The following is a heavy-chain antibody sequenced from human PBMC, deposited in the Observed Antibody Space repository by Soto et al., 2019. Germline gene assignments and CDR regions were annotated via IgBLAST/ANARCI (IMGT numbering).Heavy chain of an antibody. J-gene: IGHJ6*02. CDR1: GFTFSSYA. D-gene: IGHD2-21*02. V-gene: IGHV3-30-3*01. Sequence: QVQLVESGGGVVQPGRSLRLSCAASGFTFSSYAMHWVRQAPGKGLEWVALISYDGSNKYYADSVKGRFTISRDNSKNTLYLQMNSLRVEDTAVYYCARGGGNSGVPRYYYGMDVWGQGTTVTVSS. CDR3: ARGGGNSGVPRYYYGMDV. CDR2: ISYDGSNK.